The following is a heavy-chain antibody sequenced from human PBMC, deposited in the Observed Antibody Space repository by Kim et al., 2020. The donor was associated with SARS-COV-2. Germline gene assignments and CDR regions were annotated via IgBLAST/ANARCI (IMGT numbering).Heavy chain of an antibody. Sequence: SETLSLTCSVSGASISSDDCYWSWIRQAPGRGLEWIGYIYYRGTTYYNPSLESRLTISADRAKNRFSLRLTSVTAADTAVYYCARSGFAGGSSIDFWGRGSLGTVAA. CDR2: IYYRGTT. J-gene: IGHJ4*02. CDR1: GASISSDDCY. V-gene: IGHV4-30-4*01. D-gene: IGHD2-15*01. CDR3: ARSGFAGGSSIDF.